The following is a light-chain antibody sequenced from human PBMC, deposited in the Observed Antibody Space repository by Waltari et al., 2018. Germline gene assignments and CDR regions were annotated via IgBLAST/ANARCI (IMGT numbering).Light chain of an antibody. Sequence: QLVLTQSPSASASLGPSVKLTCTMSSGHSSHIISWLQQRPERGPRYLMKVNSDGSHSKGDDIPDRFSGSSSGAERYLIISSLQSEDEADYYCETGGHGTWVFGGGTKLTVL. V-gene: IGLV4-69*01. CDR3: ETGGHGTWV. J-gene: IGLJ3*02. CDR1: SGHSSHI. CDR2: VNSDGSH.